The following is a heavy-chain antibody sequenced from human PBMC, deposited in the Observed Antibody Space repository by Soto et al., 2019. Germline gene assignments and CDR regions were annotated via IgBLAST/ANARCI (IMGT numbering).Heavy chain of an antibody. CDR2: IYYSGST. CDR1: GGSISSSSYY. V-gene: IGHV4-39*01. CDR3: ARQVEMATVDY. J-gene: IGHJ4*02. Sequence: QLQLQESGPGLVKPSETLSLTCTVSGGSISSSSYYWGWIRQPPGKGLEWIGSIYYSGSTYYNPSIKSRVTLSVDTSKNQFSLKLSSVTAADTAVYYCARQVEMATVDYWGQGTLVTVSS. D-gene: IGHD2-21*01.